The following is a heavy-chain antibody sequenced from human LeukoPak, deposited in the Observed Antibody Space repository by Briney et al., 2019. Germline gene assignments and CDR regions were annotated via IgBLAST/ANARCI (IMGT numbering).Heavy chain of an antibody. J-gene: IGHJ3*02. CDR2: IYYSGST. CDR1: GGSISSSSYY. V-gene: IGHV4-39*02. D-gene: IGHD3-10*01. Sequence: PSETLSLTCTVSGGSISSSSYYWGWIRQPPGKGLEWIGSIYYSGSTYYNPSLKSRVTISVDTSKNQFSLKLSSVTAADTAVYYCARDGAGRAFDIWGQGTMVTVSP. CDR3: ARDGAGRAFDI.